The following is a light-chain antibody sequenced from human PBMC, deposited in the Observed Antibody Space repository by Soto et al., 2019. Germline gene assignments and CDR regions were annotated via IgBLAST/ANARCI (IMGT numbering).Light chain of an antibody. CDR1: SSNIGSHV. J-gene: IGLJ3*02. Sequence: QDVVTQPPSASGTPGQRVTISCSGSSSNIGSHVVYWYQQLAGTAPKLLMYNNNQRPSGVPDRFSGSKSGTSASLAISGLQSEDEADYYCAVWDDSLDGWVFGGGTKLTVL. CDR2: NNN. CDR3: AVWDDSLDGWV. V-gene: IGLV1-44*01.